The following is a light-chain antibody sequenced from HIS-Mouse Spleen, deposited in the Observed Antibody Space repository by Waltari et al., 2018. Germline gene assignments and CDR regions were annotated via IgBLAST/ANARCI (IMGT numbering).Light chain of an antibody. V-gene: IGLV3-1*01. Sequence: SYELTQPPSVSVSPGQTASITCSGDKLGDKYACWYQQKPGQSPVLVLYQYSKRPSGIPERFSGSNSGNTATLTISGTQAMDEADYYCQAWDGFGGGTKLTVL. CDR1: KLGDKY. J-gene: IGLJ2*01. CDR3: QAWDG. CDR2: QYS.